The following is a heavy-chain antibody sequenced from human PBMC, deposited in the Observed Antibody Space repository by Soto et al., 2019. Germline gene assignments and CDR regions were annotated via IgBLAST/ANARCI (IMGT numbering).Heavy chain of an antibody. CDR1: GFTFSSYW. Sequence: PGGSLRLSCAASGFTFSSYWMSWVRQAPGKGLEWVANIKQDGSEKYYVDSVKGRFTISRDNAKNSLYLQMNSLRAEDTAVYYCAREVLFGAVAGTAGIGDYWGQGTLVTVSS. CDR2: IKQDGSEK. CDR3: AREVLFGAVAGTAGIGDY. J-gene: IGHJ4*02. V-gene: IGHV3-7*01. D-gene: IGHD6-19*01.